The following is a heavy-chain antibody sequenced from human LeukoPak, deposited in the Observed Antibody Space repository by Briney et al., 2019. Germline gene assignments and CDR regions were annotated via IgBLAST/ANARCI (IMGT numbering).Heavy chain of an antibody. Sequence: GGSLRLSCAASGFTFSSYWMVWVRQAPGKGLEWVANIKGDGSDKNHADSVKGRFTVSRDNAKNSLYLEMNNLRAEDTAVYYCARDVPRGYFDYWGQGTLVTSSS. D-gene: IGHD3-10*01. J-gene: IGHJ4*02. V-gene: IGHV3-7*03. CDR1: GFTFSSYW. CDR3: ARDVPRGYFDY. CDR2: IKGDGSDK.